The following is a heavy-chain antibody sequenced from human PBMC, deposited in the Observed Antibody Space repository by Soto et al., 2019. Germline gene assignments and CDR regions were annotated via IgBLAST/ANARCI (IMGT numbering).Heavy chain of an antibody. CDR2: TGYSRLTT. Sequence: GGSLRLSCAASGLNCSILAMSWVRRAPGKGLEWVSTTGYSRLTTYYADSVRGRFTVSRDNSKNTLDLQMSSLRAEDTAVYYCATVHSTSRSFDYWGQGTLVTVSS. V-gene: IGHV3-23*01. D-gene: IGHD6-6*01. J-gene: IGHJ4*02. CDR1: GLNCSILA. CDR3: ATVHSTSRSFDY.